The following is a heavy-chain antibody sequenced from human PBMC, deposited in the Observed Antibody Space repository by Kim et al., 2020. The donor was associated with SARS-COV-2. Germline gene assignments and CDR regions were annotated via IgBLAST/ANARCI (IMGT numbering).Heavy chain of an antibody. Sequence: ASVKVSCKASGYTFTSYGISWVRQAPGQGLEWMGWISAYNGNTNYAQKLQGRVTMTTDTSTSTAYMELRSLRSDDTAVYYCARLYRIAARPLQVRSYYGMDVWGQGTTVTVSS. V-gene: IGHV1-18*01. CDR3: ARLYRIAARPLQVRSYYGMDV. J-gene: IGHJ6*02. CDR1: GYTFTSYG. CDR2: ISAYNGNT. D-gene: IGHD6-6*01.